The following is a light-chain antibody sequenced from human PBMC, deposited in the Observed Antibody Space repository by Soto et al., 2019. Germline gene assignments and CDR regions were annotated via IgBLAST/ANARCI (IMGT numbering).Light chain of an antibody. CDR2: AAS. CDR3: QQLINYPRT. Sequence: DIQLTQSPSFLSASVGDRVTITCRASQGISSYLAWYQQKPGKAPKLLISAASTLQSGVPSRFSGSGSGTEFTLTITSLQPEDFATYYCQQLINYPRTFGQGTKVEIK. V-gene: IGKV1-9*01. J-gene: IGKJ1*01. CDR1: QGISSY.